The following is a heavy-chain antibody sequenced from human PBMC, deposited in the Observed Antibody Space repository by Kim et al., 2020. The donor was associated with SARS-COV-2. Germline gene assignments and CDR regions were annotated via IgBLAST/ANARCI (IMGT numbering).Heavy chain of an antibody. CDR2: IHTDGSA. V-gene: IGHV3-74*01. J-gene: IGHJ4*02. CDR1: GFTFSNSW. Sequence: GGSLRLSCAASGFTFSNSWMHWVRQAPGMGLVWVSRIHTDGSATYADSVKGRFTISRDNAKNTLYLLMHSLRREDTAVYYCTTDGSLPDYWGQGTLVTVS. CDR3: TTDGSLPDY.